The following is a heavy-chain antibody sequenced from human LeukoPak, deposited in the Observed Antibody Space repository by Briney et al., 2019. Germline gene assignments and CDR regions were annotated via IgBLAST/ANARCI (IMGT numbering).Heavy chain of an antibody. CDR1: GGSFSGYY. J-gene: IGHJ4*02. V-gene: IGHV4-34*01. Sequence: PSETLSLTCAVYGGSFSGYYWSWIRQPPGKGLEWIGEINHSGSTNYNPSLKSRVTISVDTPKNQFSLKLSSVTAADTAVYYCARRRLRRGYYFDYWGQGTLVTVSS. CDR3: ARRRLRRGYYFDY. D-gene: IGHD2-21*01. CDR2: INHSGST.